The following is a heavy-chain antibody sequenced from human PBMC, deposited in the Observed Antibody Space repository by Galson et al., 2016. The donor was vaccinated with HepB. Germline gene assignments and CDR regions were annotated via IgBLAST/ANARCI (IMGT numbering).Heavy chain of an antibody. Sequence: SLRLSCAASEFTSNNCPLHWVRQAPGKGLEWVAVLSHDGVTKFYADSVRARFTISRDSSKNTLFLQMNRLRVEDTAVYYCGRDVGPWGRGTLVTVSS. CDR2: LSHDGVTK. J-gene: IGHJ5*02. V-gene: IGHV3-30-3*01. CDR3: GRDVGP. CDR1: EFTSNNCP.